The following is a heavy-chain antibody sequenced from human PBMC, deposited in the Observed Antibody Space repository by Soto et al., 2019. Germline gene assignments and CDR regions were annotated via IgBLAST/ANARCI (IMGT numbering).Heavy chain of an antibody. CDR2: ISYDGSNK. CDR1: GFTFSSYA. J-gene: IGHJ5*02. V-gene: IGHV3-30-3*01. Sequence: HPGGSLRLSCAASGFTFSSYAMHWVRQAPGKGLEWVAVISYDGSNKYYADSVKGRFTISRDNSKNTLYLQMNSLRAEDTAVYYCARSYDFWSGYGPFDPWGQGTLVTVSS. D-gene: IGHD3-3*01. CDR3: ARSYDFWSGYGPFDP.